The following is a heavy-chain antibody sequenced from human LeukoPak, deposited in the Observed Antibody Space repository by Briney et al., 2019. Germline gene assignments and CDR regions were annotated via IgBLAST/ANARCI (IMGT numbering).Heavy chain of an antibody. CDR3: AKDRQWLPYYFDY. CDR2: ISYDGSNK. Sequence: GGSPRLSCAASGFTFSSYGMHWVRQAPGKGLEWVAVISYDGSNKYYADSVKGRFTISRDNSKNTLYLQMNSLGAEDTAVYYCAKDRQWLPYYFDYWGQGTLVTVSS. J-gene: IGHJ4*02. D-gene: IGHD6-19*01. CDR1: GFTFSSYG. V-gene: IGHV3-30*18.